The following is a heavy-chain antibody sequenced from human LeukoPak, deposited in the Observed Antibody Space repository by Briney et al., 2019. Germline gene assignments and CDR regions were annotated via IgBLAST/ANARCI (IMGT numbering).Heavy chain of an antibody. D-gene: IGHD1-26*01. CDR2: IRYDGSNK. V-gene: IGHV3-30*02. CDR3: AKDPLGATPYYFDY. CDR1: GFTFSSYG. J-gene: IGHJ4*02. Sequence: GGSLRLSCAASGFTFSSYGMHWVRQAPGKGLEWVAFIRYDGSNKYYADSVKGRFTISRDNSKNTLYLQMNSLRAEDTAAYYCAKDPLGATPYYFDYWGQGTLVTVSS.